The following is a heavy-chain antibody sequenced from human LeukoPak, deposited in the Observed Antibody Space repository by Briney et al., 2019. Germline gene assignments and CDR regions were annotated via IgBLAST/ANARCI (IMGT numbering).Heavy chain of an antibody. V-gene: IGHV4-61*02. Sequence: PSQTLSLTCTVSGGSISSGSYYWSWIRQPAGKGLEWIGRIYTSGSTNYNPSLKSRVTISVDTSKNQFSLKLSSVTAADTAVYYCAREGPTKSGYYYYYYMDVWGKGTTVTVSS. D-gene: IGHD2-2*01. J-gene: IGHJ6*03. CDR3: AREGPTKSGYYYYYYMDV. CDR1: GGSISSGSYY. CDR2: IYTSGST.